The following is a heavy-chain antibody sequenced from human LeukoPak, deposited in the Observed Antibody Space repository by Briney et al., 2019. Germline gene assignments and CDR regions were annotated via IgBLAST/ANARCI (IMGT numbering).Heavy chain of an antibody. V-gene: IGHV3-23*01. J-gene: IGHJ4*02. Sequence: GGSLRLSCAASGFTFSSYAMSWVRQAPGKGLEWVSGISGNGGSTYYADSVKGRFTMSRDNSKNTLYLQMNTLRAEDTAVYYCVRDELGEYSSGWYYFDYWGQGTLVTVSS. CDR3: VRDELGEYSSGWYYFDY. CDR1: GFTFSSYA. D-gene: IGHD6-19*01. CDR2: ISGNGGST.